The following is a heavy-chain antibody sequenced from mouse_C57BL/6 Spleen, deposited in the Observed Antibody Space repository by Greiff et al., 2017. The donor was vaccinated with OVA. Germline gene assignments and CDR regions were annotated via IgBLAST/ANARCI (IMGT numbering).Heavy chain of an antibody. CDR1: GYTFTSYW. D-gene: IGHD2-1*01. Sequence: QVQLQQPGAELVRPGSSVKLSCKASGYTFTSYWMLWVKQRPIQGLEWIGNIDPSDSETHYNQKFKDKATLTVDKSSSTAYMQLSSLTSEDSAVYYCARYYGNWFAYWGQGTLVTVSA. J-gene: IGHJ3*01. CDR3: ARYYGNWFAY. CDR2: IDPSDSET. V-gene: IGHV1-52*01.